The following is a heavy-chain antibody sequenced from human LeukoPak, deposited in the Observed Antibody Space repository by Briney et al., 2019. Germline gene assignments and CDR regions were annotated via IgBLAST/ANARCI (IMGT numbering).Heavy chain of an antibody. CDR1: GYSISSGHY. J-gene: IGHJ4*02. D-gene: IGHD1-26*01. V-gene: IGHV4-38-2*02. CDR3: AKDLDYSGSYYGFDY. Sequence: KPSETLSLTCTVSGYSISSGHYWGWIRQPPGKGLEWIGSIYHSGSTYYNPSLKSRVTISVDTSKNQFSLKLSSVTAEDTAVYYCAKDLDYSGSYYGFDYWGQGTLVTVSS. CDR2: IYHSGST.